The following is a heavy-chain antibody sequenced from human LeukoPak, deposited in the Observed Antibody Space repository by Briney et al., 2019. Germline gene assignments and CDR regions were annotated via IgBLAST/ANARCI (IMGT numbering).Heavy chain of an antibody. V-gene: IGHV1-2*02. CDR1: GYTFTGYY. J-gene: IGHJ4*02. D-gene: IGHD1-26*01. CDR2: INPNSGGT. CDR3: ARDRVGAGDYFDY. Sequence: ASVKVSCKASGYTFTGYYMHWVRQAPGQGLEWMGWINPNSGGTNYAQKFQGRVTMTRDTSISTAYMELSRLRSDVTAVYYCARDRVGAGDYFDYWGQGTLVTVSS.